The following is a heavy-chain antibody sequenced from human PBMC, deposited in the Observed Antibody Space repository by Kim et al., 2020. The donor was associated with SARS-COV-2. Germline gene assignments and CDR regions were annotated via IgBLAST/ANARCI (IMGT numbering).Heavy chain of an antibody. D-gene: IGHD5-12*01. J-gene: IGHJ6*02. Sequence: SETLSLTCTVSGGSISSYYWSWIRQPAGKGLEWIGRIYTSGSTNYNPSLKSRVTMSVDTSKNQFSLKLSSVTAADTAVYYCAREGDGYNYPYYYYGMDVWGQGTTVTVSS. CDR1: GGSISSYY. CDR3: AREGDGYNYPYYYYGMDV. V-gene: IGHV4-4*07. CDR2: IYTSGST.